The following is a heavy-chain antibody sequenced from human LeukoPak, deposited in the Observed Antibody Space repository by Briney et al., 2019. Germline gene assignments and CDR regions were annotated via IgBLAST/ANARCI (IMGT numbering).Heavy chain of an antibody. D-gene: IGHD2-8*02. CDR1: GGSISSNY. V-gene: IGHV4-59*01. CDR3: ARDIVLTYGMDV. CDR2: IYYTGTT. J-gene: IGHJ6*02. Sequence: PSETPSLNCSVSGGSISSNYWSWIRQPPGKGLEWMGYIYYTGTTHYNPSLEGRVTISLDASKTQFSLRLTSVTAADTAIYYCARDIVLTYGMDVWGQGTTVTVSS.